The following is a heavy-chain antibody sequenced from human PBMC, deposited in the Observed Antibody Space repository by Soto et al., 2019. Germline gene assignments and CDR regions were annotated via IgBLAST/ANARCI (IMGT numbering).Heavy chain of an antibody. CDR1: GFTFSSYS. Sequence: GGSLRLSCAASGFTFSSYSMNWVRQAPGKGLEWVSSISSSSSYIYYADSVKGRFTISRDNAKNSLYLQMNSLRAEDTAVYYCARGGIAAAGPTHYYYYYGMDVWGQGTTVTVSS. CDR2: ISSSSSYI. D-gene: IGHD6-13*01. J-gene: IGHJ6*02. CDR3: ARGGIAAAGPTHYYYYYGMDV. V-gene: IGHV3-21*01.